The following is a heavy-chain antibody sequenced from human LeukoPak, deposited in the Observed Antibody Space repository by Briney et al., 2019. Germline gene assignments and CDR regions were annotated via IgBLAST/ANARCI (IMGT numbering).Heavy chain of an antibody. CDR2: IRYDGSNK. V-gene: IGHV3-30*02. Sequence: GGSLRLSCAASGFTFSSYAMSWVRQAPGKGLEWVAFIRYDGSNKYYADSVKGRFTISRDNSKNTLYLQMNSLRAEDTAVYYCAKGDGLGIAAAGHDAFDIWGQGTMVTVSS. CDR1: GFTFSSYA. CDR3: AKGDGLGIAAAGHDAFDI. J-gene: IGHJ3*02. D-gene: IGHD6-13*01.